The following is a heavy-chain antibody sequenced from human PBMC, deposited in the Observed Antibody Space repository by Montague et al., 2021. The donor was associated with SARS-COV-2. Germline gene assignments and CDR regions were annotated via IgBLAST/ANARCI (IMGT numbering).Heavy chain of an antibody. CDR2: FYYSGVT. D-gene: IGHD3-10*01. CDR3: ARGRYGSYSAYAAGVYSYYLSYHLDY. V-gene: IGHV4-59*11. J-gene: IGHJ4*01. CDR1: GGSISGHY. Sequence: SETLSLTCTVSGGSISGHYWTWIRQFPGKGLEWIGYFYYSGVTNYNPSLKSRVTISLDTSKNQFSLKLSSVAAADSAVYYCARGRYGSYSAYAAGVYSYYLSYHLDYWGRGTTVTVSS.